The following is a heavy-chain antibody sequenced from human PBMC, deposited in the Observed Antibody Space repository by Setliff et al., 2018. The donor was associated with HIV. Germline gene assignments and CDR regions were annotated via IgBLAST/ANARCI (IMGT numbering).Heavy chain of an antibody. D-gene: IGHD7-27*01. CDR1: GFTFSSYA. V-gene: IGHV3-15*01. J-gene: IGHJ3*02. CDR3: ILLGMHGAFDI. Sequence: GGSLRLSCAASGFTFSSYAMHWVRQAPGKGLEWVGRIKSRVDGETTAYAAPLKGRFTISRDDSKNTLYLQMDSLSTEDTAVYYCILLGMHGAFDIWGQGTMVTVSS. CDR2: IKSRVDGETT.